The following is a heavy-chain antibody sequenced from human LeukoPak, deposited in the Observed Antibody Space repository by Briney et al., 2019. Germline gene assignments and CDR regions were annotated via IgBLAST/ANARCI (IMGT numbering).Heavy chain of an antibody. V-gene: IGHV3-30*18. J-gene: IGHJ4*02. CDR1: GFTFSTYG. CDR3: AKDRRDGYNHGYYFDY. Sequence: GGSLRLSCAASGFTFSTYGMHWVRQAPGKGLEWVAVISYDGSNKYYADSVKGRFTISRDNSKNTLSLQMNSLRAEDTAVYYCAKDRRDGYNHGYYFDYWGQGTLVTVSS. CDR2: ISYDGSNK. D-gene: IGHD5-24*01.